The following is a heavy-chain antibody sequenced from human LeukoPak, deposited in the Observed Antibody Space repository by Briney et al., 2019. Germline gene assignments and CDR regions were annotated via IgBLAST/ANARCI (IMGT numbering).Heavy chain of an antibody. Sequence: SETLSLTCAVYGGSFSGYYWRWIRQPPGKGLEWIGENNQSGSTNYNPSLNSLVTITVDSSNNQLLLKLSSMTAANTAVYCCASDTQTAGYPYWGQGTLVTVSS. CDR2: NNQSGST. J-gene: IGHJ4*02. D-gene: IGHD3-9*01. CDR1: GGSFSGYY. V-gene: IGHV4-34*01. CDR3: ASDTQTAGYPY.